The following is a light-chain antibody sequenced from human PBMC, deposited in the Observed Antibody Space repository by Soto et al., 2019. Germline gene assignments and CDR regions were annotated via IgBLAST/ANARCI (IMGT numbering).Light chain of an antibody. CDR2: GAS. J-gene: IGKJ3*01. Sequence: DIVLTQSPGTLSLSPGQRATLSCRASQSVSSSYLAWYQQKPGQAPRLLIYGASSRATGIPDRFSGSGSGTDFNLNISRLQPEDFAVYYCQQYGSSPVFTFGRGAKVDLK. CDR3: QQYGSSPVFT. CDR1: QSVSSSY. V-gene: IGKV3-20*01.